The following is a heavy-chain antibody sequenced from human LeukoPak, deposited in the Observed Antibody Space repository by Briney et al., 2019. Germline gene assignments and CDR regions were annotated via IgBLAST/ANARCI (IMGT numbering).Heavy chain of an antibody. D-gene: IGHD2-15*01. CDR1: GYTFTSYA. CDR2: INAGNGNT. J-gene: IGHJ5*02. Sequence: ASVNVSCKASGYTFTSYAMHWVRQAPGHRREWMGWINAGNGNTKYSQKFHGRVTITRDTSASTAYMELSSLRSGDTAVHYCAAVGIGCSGGSCYSSPGPPWFDPWGQGTLVTVSS. CDR3: AAVGIGCSGGSCYSSPGPPWFDP. V-gene: IGHV1-3*01.